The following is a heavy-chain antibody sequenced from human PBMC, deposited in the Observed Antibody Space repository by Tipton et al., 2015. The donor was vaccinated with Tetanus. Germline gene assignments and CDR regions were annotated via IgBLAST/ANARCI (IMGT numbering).Heavy chain of an antibody. CDR3: AGRYFDWSLDY. V-gene: IGHV1-18*01. D-gene: IGHD3-9*01. J-gene: IGHJ4*02. CDR1: GYTFTGYD. Sequence: QLVQSGAEVKRPGASVKVSCKSSGYTFTGYDVSWVRQAPGQGLEWMGWINPHNGDTNYAQRFEGRVTMTTDTSTTTAYMELRSLTSDDTAVYYCAGRYFDWSLDYWGQGILVTVTS. CDR2: INPHNGDT.